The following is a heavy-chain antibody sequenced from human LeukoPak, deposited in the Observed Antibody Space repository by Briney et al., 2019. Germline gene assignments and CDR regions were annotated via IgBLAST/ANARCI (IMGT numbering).Heavy chain of an antibody. D-gene: IGHD2-2*01. CDR2: ISAYNGNT. J-gene: IGHJ3*02. CDR3: ARAPYYCSSTSCPHGAFDI. V-gene: IGHV1-18*01. Sequence: ASVKVSCKASGYTFTSYGISWVRQAPGQGLEWMGWISAYNGNTNYAQKLQGRVTMTTDTSTSTAYMELRSLRSDDTAVYYCARAPYYCSSTSCPHGAFDIWGQGTMVTVSS. CDR1: GYTFTSYG.